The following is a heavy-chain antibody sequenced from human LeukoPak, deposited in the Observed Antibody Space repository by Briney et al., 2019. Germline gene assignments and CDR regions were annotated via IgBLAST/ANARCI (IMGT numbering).Heavy chain of an antibody. CDR3: ARGPVGYTDY. CDR2: IYYSGST. V-gene: IGHV4-59*12. Sequence: PSETLSLTCTVSGGSISSYYWSWIRQPPGKGLEWIGYIYYSGSTNYNPSLKSRVTISVDTSKNQFSLKLSSVTAADTAVYYCARGPVGYTDYWGQGTLVTVSS. J-gene: IGHJ4*02. CDR1: GGSISSYY. D-gene: IGHD3-16*02.